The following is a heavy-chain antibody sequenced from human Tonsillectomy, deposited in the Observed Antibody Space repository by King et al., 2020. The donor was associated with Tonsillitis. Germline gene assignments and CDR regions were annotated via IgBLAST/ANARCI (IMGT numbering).Heavy chain of an antibody. Sequence: QLVQSGAEVKKTGESLRISCKVSGYRFTSRWIAWVRQMPGKGLEWIGLIYPADSDARYSPSFQGQVIISVDRSLNTAYLQWDSLKASDSAVYYCARQTVTPANWFDPWGQGTPVTVS. CDR1: GYRFTSRW. J-gene: IGHJ5*02. D-gene: IGHD4-17*01. CDR3: ARQTVTPANWFDP. CDR2: IYPADSDA. V-gene: IGHV5-51*01.